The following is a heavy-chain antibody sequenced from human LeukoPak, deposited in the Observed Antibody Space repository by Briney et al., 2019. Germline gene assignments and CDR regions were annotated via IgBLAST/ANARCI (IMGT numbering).Heavy chain of an antibody. J-gene: IGHJ4*02. CDR3: ALLMTPIVVVPAAIHFDY. CDR1: GGSFSGYY. D-gene: IGHD2-2*02. Sequence: PETLSLTCAVYGGSFSGYYWSWIRQPPGKGLEWIGEINHSGSTNYNPSLKSRVTISVDTSKNQFSLKLSSVTAADTAVYYCALLMTPIVVVPAAIHFDYWGQGTLVPVSS. CDR2: INHSGST. V-gene: IGHV4-34*01.